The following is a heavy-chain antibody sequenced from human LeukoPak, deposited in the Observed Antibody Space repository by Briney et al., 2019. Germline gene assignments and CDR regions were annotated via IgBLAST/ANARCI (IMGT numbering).Heavy chain of an antibody. D-gene: IGHD5-18*01. Sequence: SETLSLTCAVYGGSFSGYFWSWIRQPPGKGLEWIGEINHSGSTNYNPSLKSRVTISVDTSKNQFSLNLSSVTAADTAVYYCARDVIPEAMAPGGLDYWGQGTLVTVSS. V-gene: IGHV4-34*01. CDR3: ARDVIPEAMAPGGLDY. CDR1: GGSFSGYF. J-gene: IGHJ4*02. CDR2: INHSGST.